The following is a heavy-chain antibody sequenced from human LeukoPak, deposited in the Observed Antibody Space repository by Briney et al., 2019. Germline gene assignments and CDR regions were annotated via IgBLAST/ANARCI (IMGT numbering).Heavy chain of an antibody. D-gene: IGHD1-26*01. J-gene: IGHJ4*02. Sequence: ASVKVSCKVSGYTLTELSMHWVRQAPGKGLEWMGGFDPEDGETIYAQKFQGRVTMTEDTSTDTAYMELSSLRSEDTAVYYCATGGGIGGSYNFDDYWGQGTLVTVSS. CDR2: FDPEDGET. CDR3: ATGGGIGGSYNFDDY. CDR1: GYTLTELS. V-gene: IGHV1-24*01.